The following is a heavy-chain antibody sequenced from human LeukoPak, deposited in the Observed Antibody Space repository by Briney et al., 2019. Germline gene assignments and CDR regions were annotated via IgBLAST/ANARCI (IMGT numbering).Heavy chain of an antibody. V-gene: IGHV1-8*01. J-gene: IGHJ4*02. CDR2: MNPDIGNT. CDR3: ARSLSLVRGVIHYFDN. Sequence: ASVKVSCTASGYTFPNYDINWVRQATGQGLEWRGWMNPDIGNTAYVQKFQGRVTMTRNTSISTAYMELSSLRSEDTAVYYCARSLSLVRGVIHYFDNWGQGTLVTVSS. CDR1: GYTFPNYD. D-gene: IGHD3-10*01.